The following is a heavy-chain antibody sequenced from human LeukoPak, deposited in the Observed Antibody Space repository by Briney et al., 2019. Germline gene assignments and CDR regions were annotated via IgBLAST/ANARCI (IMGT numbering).Heavy chain of an antibody. Sequence: ASVKVSCKASGYTFTSYYMHWVRQAPGQGLEWMGIINPSGGSTSYAQKFQGRVTMTRDTSTSTVYMELSSLRSEDTAVYYCARGYYDSSGYTNWFDPWGQGTLVTVSS. CDR3: ARGYYDSSGYTNWFDP. D-gene: IGHD3-22*01. V-gene: IGHV1-46*01. CDR2: INPSGGST. CDR1: GYTFTSYY. J-gene: IGHJ5*02.